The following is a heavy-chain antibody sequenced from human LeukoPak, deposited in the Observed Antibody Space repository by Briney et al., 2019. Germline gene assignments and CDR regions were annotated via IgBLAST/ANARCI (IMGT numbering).Heavy chain of an antibody. D-gene: IGHD3/OR15-3a*01. CDR2: ISGSGRDT. V-gene: IGHV3-23*01. J-gene: IGHJ2*01. CDR3: AKWGDFWTGLNNWYFEL. Sequence: VALRLGCAASGREFPYYSFAGVPQAPGRGLQWVSGISGSGRDTFYSDSVKGRFTISRDNSKNTHYLQMSSLTAEDTAVYYCAKWGDFWTGLNNWYFELWGRGTLVTVSS. CDR1: GREFPYYS.